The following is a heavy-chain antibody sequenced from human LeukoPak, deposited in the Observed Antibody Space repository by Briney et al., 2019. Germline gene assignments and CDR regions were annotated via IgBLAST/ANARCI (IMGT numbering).Heavy chain of an antibody. J-gene: IGHJ3*02. CDR2: IYTSGST. Sequence: ASQTLSLTCTVSGGSISSGSYYWSWIRQPAGKGLEWIGRIYTSGSTNYNPSLKSRVTISVDTSKNQFSLKLSSVTAADTAVYYCARGFPRDAFDIWGQGTMVTVSS. CDR1: GGSISSGSYY. CDR3: ARGFPRDAFDI. V-gene: IGHV4-61*02.